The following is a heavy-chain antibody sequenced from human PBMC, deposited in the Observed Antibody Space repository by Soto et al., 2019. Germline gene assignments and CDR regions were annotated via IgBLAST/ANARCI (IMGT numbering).Heavy chain of an antibody. Sequence: SETLSLTCTVSGGSISSYYWSWIRQPPGKGLEWIGYIYYSGSTNYNPSLKSRVTISVDTSKNQFSLKLSSVTAADTAVYYCARQNYYGSGRKLPYYYYYYMDVWGKGTTVTVSS. V-gene: IGHV4-59*08. J-gene: IGHJ6*03. CDR3: ARQNYYGSGRKLPYYYYYYMDV. CDR2: IYYSGST. CDR1: GGSISSYY. D-gene: IGHD3-10*01.